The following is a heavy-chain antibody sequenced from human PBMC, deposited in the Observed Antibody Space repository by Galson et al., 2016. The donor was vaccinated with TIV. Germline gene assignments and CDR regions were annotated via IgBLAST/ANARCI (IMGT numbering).Heavy chain of an antibody. CDR1: GFTFSDYG. D-gene: IGHD4-17*01. J-gene: IGHJ4*02. Sequence: SLRLSCAASGFTFSDYGIHWVRQAPGKGLGWVAVTSFDGSYTNFADSVKGRFIISRDNSKSTVSLHMNNLRVEDTAVYYCARDPRVYGDYLLAYLDYWGQGTLVTVSS. CDR2: TSFDGSYT. V-gene: IGHV3-30*03. CDR3: ARDPRVYGDYLLAYLDY.